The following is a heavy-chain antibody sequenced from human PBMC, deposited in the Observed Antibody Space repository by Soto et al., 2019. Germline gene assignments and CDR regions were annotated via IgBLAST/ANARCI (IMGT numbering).Heavy chain of an antibody. CDR1: GFIFSDYA. CDR3: AKDRTYWTSPSCYQGLDY. V-gene: IGHV3-23*01. J-gene: IGHJ4*02. CDR2: ISASGSTK. Sequence: GGSLRLSCAASGFIFSDYAISWARQAPGKGLEWVSSISASGSTKYYADSVKDRSTISRDNSKNTLYQQMNSLRAEDTAVYYCAKDRTYWTSPSCYQGLDYWGQGT. D-gene: IGHD2-2*01.